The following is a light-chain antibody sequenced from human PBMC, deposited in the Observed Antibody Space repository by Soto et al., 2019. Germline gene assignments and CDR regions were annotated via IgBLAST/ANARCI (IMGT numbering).Light chain of an antibody. V-gene: IGKV1-5*01. CDR2: GAS. Sequence: DIQMTQSPSNMSASVCGRVTITCRASQSVGTWVAWYQQKPGKAPKLLIYGASNLESGVPSRFSGSGSGTEFTLTITTLQPDDFATYFCQHYRRNTWSVGPGTKVGIK. CDR1: QSVGTW. J-gene: IGKJ1*01. CDR3: QHYRRNTWS.